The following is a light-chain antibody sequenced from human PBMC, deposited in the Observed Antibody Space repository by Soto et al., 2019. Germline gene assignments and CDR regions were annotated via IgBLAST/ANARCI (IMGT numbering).Light chain of an antibody. CDR2: DAS. J-gene: IGKJ3*01. Sequence: EIVLTQSPATLSLSPGERATLSCRASQSVSSYLAWYQQKPGQAPRLLIYDASNRATGIPARCSGSGSGTYFALTISSLEPEDFAVYYCQQRSNWPPLFTFGPGTKVDIK. CDR1: QSVSSY. CDR3: QQRSNWPPLFT. V-gene: IGKV3-11*01.